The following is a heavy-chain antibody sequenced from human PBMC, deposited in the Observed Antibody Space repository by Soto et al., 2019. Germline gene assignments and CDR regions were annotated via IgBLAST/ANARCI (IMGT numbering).Heavy chain of an antibody. CDR3: ARDFRSSGSGTRGIYFDY. Sequence: AVKVSCKASGGTFSSYAISWVRQAPGHGVEWMGGIIPIFGTANYVQKFQGRVTITADKSTSTAYMELSSLRSDDTAVHYCARDFRSSGSGTRGIYFDYWGQGTLVTVSS. J-gene: IGHJ4*02. CDR2: IIPIFGTA. D-gene: IGHD2-2*01. CDR1: GGTFSSYA. V-gene: IGHV1-69*06.